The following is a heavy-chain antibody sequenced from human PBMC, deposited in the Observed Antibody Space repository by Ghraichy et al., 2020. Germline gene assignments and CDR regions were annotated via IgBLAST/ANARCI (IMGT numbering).Heavy chain of an antibody. D-gene: IGHD2-2*01. CDR1: GGSISSGSYY. Sequence: SETLSLTCTVSGGSISSGSYYWSWIRQPAGKGLEWIGRIYTSGSTNYNPSLKSRVTISVDTSKNQFSLKLSSVTAADTAVYYCAVEDVPAAYFDYWGQGTLVTVSS. CDR3: AVEDVPAAYFDY. J-gene: IGHJ4*02. V-gene: IGHV4-61*02. CDR2: IYTSGST.